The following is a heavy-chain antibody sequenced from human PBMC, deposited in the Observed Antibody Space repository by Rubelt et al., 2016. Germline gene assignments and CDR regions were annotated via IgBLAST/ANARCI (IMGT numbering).Heavy chain of an antibody. CDR1: GYTFTSYG. CDR2: ISAYNGNT. D-gene: IGHD4-23*01. J-gene: IGHJ4*02. CDR3: ARDVGGNSVLYYFDY. Sequence: QVQLVQSGAEVKKPGASVKVSCKASGYTFTSYGISWVRQAPGQGLEWMGWISAYNGNTNYAQKLQDRVTMTTDTSTRTAYMELRSLRSDDTAVYYCARDVGGNSVLYYFDYWGQGTLVTVSS. V-gene: IGHV1-18*01.